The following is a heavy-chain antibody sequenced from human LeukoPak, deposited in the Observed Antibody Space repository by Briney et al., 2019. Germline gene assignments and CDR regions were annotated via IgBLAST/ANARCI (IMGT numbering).Heavy chain of an antibody. CDR1: GFTFSNYA. D-gene: IGHD3-22*01. J-gene: IGHJ3*02. CDR3: ARGDYYDSSGHASNAFDI. CDR2: ISSSGSTI. V-gene: IGHV3-48*03. Sequence: PGGSLRLSCAASGFTFSNYALHWVRQAPGKGLEWVSYISSSGSTIYYADSVKGRFTISRDNAKNSLYLQMNSLRAEDTAVYYCARGDYYDSSGHASNAFDIWGQGTMVTVSS.